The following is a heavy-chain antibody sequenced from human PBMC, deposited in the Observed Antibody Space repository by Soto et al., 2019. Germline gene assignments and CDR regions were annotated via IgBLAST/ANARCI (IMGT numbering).Heavy chain of an antibody. J-gene: IGHJ5*02. CDR2: ISYDGSNK. D-gene: IGHD2-2*01. CDR1: GFTFSSDG. Sequence: QVQLVESGGGVVQPGRSLRLSCAASGFTFSSDGMHWVRQATGKGLEWVAVISYDGSNKYYAYSVKGRFTISRDNSKNTLYLQMNSLRAADTAVYYCAKERLTTVVPAAPDPWGHGTLVIVSS. CDR3: AKERLTTVVPAAPDP. V-gene: IGHV3-30*18.